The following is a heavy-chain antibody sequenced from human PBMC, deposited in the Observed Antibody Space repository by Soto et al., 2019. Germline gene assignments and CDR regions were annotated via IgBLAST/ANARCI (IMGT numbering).Heavy chain of an antibody. Sequence: SETLSLTCTVSGGSISSYYWSWIRQPPGKGLEWIGYIYYSGSTNYNPSLKSRVTISVDTSKNQFSLKLSSVTAADTAVYYCARVSDYYDSSGYSISQSYYFDYWGQGTLVTVSS. CDR2: IYYSGST. J-gene: IGHJ4*02. CDR3: ARVSDYYDSSGYSISQSYYFDY. V-gene: IGHV4-59*01. D-gene: IGHD3-22*01. CDR1: GGSISSYY.